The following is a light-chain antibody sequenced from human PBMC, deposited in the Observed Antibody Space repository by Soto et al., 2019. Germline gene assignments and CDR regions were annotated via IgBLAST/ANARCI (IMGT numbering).Light chain of an antibody. Sequence: DIQMTQSPSSLSASVGDRVTITCQASQDISNYLNWFQHKPGKAPKVLIYDASNLQTGVPSRFSGSGSGTDFTFTSSRLEPEDFATYYCQQFDNLPYTFGQGTKLEIK. V-gene: IGKV1-33*01. CDR3: QQFDNLPYT. J-gene: IGKJ2*01. CDR1: QDISNY. CDR2: DAS.